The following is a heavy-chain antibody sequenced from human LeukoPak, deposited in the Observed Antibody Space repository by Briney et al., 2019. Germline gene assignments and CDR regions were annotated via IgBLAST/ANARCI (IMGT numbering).Heavy chain of an antibody. CDR1: GGSISSSSYY. D-gene: IGHD6-19*01. V-gene: IGHV4-39*01. Sequence: PSETLSLTCTVSGGSISSSSYYWGWIRQPPGKGLEWIGSIYYSGSTYYNPSLKSRVTISVDSSKNQFSLKLSSVTAADTAVYYCARRPGYSSGWYWFDPWGQGTLVTVSS. CDR2: IYYSGST. CDR3: ARRPGYSSGWYWFDP. J-gene: IGHJ5*02.